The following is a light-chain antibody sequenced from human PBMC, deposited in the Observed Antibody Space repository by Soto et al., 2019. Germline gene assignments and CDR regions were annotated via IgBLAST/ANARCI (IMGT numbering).Light chain of an antibody. CDR3: QHYSNWPTT. Sequence: EMVMTQSPATLSVSPGERVTLSCRASESVHRNLAWYQQKPGQGPSLLIYYASTRATGVPDRFTGSGSGTEFTLTISSLQSEDFGVYHFQHYSNWPTTFGPGTKSGNQT. J-gene: IGKJ3*01. CDR1: ESVHRN. CDR2: YAS. V-gene: IGKV3-15*01.